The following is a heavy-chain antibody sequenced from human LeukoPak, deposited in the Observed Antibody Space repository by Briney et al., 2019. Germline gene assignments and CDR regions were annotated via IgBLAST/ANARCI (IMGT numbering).Heavy chain of an antibody. D-gene: IGHD3-9*01. CDR1: GYTFTSYG. Sequence: ASVKVSXKASGYTFTSYGISWVRQAPGQGLEWMGWISAYNGNTNYAQKLQGRVTMTTDTSTSTAYMELRSLRSDDTAVYYCARDPPYYDILTCYSPLFDYWGQGTLVTVSS. J-gene: IGHJ4*02. CDR2: ISAYNGNT. V-gene: IGHV1-18*01. CDR3: ARDPPYYDILTCYSPLFDY.